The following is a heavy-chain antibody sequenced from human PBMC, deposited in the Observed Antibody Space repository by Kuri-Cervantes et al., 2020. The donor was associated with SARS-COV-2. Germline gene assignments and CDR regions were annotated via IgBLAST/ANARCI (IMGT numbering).Heavy chain of an antibody. CDR1: GFTFDDHA. CDR2: ISWNSGSI. D-gene: IGHD6-6*01. J-gene: IGHJ5*02. V-gene: IGHV3-9*01. Sequence: SLKISCAASGFTFDDHAMHWVRQAPGKGLEWVSGISWNSGSIGYADSVKGRFTISRDNAKNSLYLQMNSLRAEDTALYYCAKDIREQLVGGVGWFDPWGQGTLVTVSS. CDR3: AKDIREQLVGGVGWFDP.